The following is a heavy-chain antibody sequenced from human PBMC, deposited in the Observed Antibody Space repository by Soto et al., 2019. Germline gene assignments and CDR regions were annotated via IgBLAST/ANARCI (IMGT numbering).Heavy chain of an antibody. CDR3: ARDRSGYSGYDRIYYFDY. Sequence: PGGSLRLSCAASGFIFSSYAMTWVRQAPGKGLEWVSAIGGSGANIFYADSVKGRFTISRDNSKNTLYLQMSSLRSEDTAVYYCARDRSGYSGYDRIYYFDYWGQGTLVTVSS. V-gene: IGHV3-23*01. D-gene: IGHD5-12*01. CDR2: IGGSGANI. J-gene: IGHJ4*02. CDR1: GFIFSSYA.